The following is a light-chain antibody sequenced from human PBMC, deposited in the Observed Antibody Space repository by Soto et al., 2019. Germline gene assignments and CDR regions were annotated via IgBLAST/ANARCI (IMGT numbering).Light chain of an antibody. V-gene: IGLV2-14*01. J-gene: IGLJ2*01. Sequence: QSALTQPASVSGSPGQSITISCTGTSSDVGGYNYVSWYQQHPGKAPKLMIYEVSNRPSGVSNRFSGSKSGNTASLTISGLQAEDEADYDCSSYTSSSTLDFVFGGGTKVTVL. CDR2: EVS. CDR1: SSDVGGYNY. CDR3: SSYTSSSTLDFV.